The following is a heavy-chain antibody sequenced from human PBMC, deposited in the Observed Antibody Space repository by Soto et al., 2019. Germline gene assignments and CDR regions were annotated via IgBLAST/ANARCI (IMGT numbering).Heavy chain of an antibody. V-gene: IGHV3-53*01. D-gene: IGHD1-26*01. Sequence: EVQLVESGGGLIQTGGALRLSCAASGFTVSSNYMSWVRQAPGKGLEWVSGIYSGGSTYYADSVKVRFTISRDNSKNTLYLQMNSLRAEDTAVYYCARDRYPFDYWGQGTLVTVSS. CDR3: ARDRYPFDY. CDR2: IYSGGST. CDR1: GFTVSSNY. J-gene: IGHJ4*02.